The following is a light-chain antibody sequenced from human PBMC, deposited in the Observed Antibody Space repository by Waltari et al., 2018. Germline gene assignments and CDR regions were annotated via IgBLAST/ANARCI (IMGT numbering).Light chain of an antibody. V-gene: IGKV1-5*03. Sequence: DVQMTQSPSTLSASVGDRVTITCRASQSVSTWLAWYQHKPGKAPKLLIYRASNLASGVPARCSGSGSGTEFTLTISSLQPDDFATYYCQQHSTYSQLTFGQGTKVEIK. J-gene: IGKJ1*01. CDR2: RAS. CDR1: QSVSTW. CDR3: QQHSTYSQLT.